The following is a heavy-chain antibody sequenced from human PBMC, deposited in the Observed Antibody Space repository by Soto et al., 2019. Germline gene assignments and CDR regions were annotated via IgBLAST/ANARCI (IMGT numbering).Heavy chain of an antibody. Sequence: GGSLRLSCAASGFTFNYYAVHWVRQAPGKGLEWVSSLSASGADAYYGDSVKGRFTVARDNSKNTLSLLMNSLRVEDTAIYYCASGTTLDYFDYWGQGTLVTVSS. CDR1: GFTFNYYA. D-gene: IGHD1-1*01. CDR3: ASGTTLDYFDY. CDR2: LSASGADA. V-gene: IGHV3-23*01. J-gene: IGHJ4*02.